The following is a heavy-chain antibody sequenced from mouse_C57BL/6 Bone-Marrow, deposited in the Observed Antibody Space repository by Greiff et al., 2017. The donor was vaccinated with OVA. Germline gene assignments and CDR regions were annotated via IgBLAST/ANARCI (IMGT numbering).Heavy chain of an antibody. CDR3: ARDYYPWYFDV. CDR2: ISNGGGST. D-gene: IGHD1-1*01. J-gene: IGHJ1*03. V-gene: IGHV5-12*01. Sequence: EVMLVESGGGLVQPGGSLKLSCAASGFTFSDYYMYWVRQTPEKRLEWVAYISNGGGSTYYPDTVKGRFTISRDNAKNTLYLQMSRLKSEDTAMYYCARDYYPWYFDVWGTGTTVTVSS. CDR1: GFTFSDYY.